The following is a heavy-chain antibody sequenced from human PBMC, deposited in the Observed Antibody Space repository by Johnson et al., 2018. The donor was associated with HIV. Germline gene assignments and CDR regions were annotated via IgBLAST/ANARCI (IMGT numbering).Heavy chain of an antibody. J-gene: IGHJ3*02. V-gene: IGHV3-30*19. CDR2: TSYDGGNK. D-gene: IGHD3-22*01. CDR1: GFTFSTYG. Sequence: QVQLVESGGGVVQPGRSLRLSCAASGFTFSTYGMHWVRQAPGKGLEWVAVTSYDGGNKYYADSVKGRFTISRDNSKNTMYLQMNSLRAEDTAVYYCARERDYYVSVWFDQDAFDIWGQGTMVTVSS. CDR3: ARERDYYVSVWFDQDAFDI.